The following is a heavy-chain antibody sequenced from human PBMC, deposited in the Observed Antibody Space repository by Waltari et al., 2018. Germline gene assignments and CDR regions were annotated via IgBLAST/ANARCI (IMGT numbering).Heavy chain of an antibody. CDR1: GGSISSSSYY. CDR3: ARDGIKGTHY. J-gene: IGHJ4*02. Sequence: QLQLQESGPGLVKPSETLSLTCTVSGGSISSSSYYWGWIRQPPGKGLEWIGRIYTSGSTNYNPSLKSRVTMSVDTSKNQFSLKLSSVTAADTAVYYCARDGIKGTHYWGQGTLVTVSS. V-gene: IGHV4-39*07. CDR2: IYTSGST. D-gene: IGHD1-26*01.